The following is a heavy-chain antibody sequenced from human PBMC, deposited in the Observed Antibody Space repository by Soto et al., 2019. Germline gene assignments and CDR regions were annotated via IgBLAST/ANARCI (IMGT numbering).Heavy chain of an antibody. V-gene: IGHV1-18*01. D-gene: IGHD3-10*01. J-gene: IGHJ5*02. CDR1: GYTFTSYG. Sequence: ASVKVSCKASGYTFTSYGISWVRQAPGEGIEWMGWISGYTGNTNYAQKVQGRVTLTTDTSTSTAYMELTSLTPDDTAVYYCARDERGSGSYFGRLNWFDPWGQGTLVTVSS. CDR3: ARDERGSGSYFGRLNWFDP. CDR2: ISGYTGNT.